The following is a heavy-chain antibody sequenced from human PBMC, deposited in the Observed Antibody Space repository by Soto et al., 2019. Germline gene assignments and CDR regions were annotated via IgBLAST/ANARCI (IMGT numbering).Heavy chain of an antibody. V-gene: IGHV4-39*01. D-gene: IGHD2-8*01. J-gene: IGHJ3*02. CDR3: ARQGPEIVLMVYAIHAFDI. Sequence: SETLSLTCTVSGGSISSSSYYWGWIRQPPGKGLEWIGSIDYSGSTYYNPSLKSRVTISVDTSKNQFSLKLSSVTAADTSLYYCARQGPEIVLMVYAIHAFDIWGQGTMVTVSS. CDR1: GGSISSSSYY. CDR2: IDYSGST.